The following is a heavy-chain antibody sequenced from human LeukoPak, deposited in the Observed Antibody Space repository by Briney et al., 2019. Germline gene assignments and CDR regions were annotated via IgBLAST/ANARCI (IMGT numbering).Heavy chain of an antibody. J-gene: IGHJ4*01. CDR2: IYSSGSA. V-gene: IGHV4-59*08. CDR1: GGSISSYY. Sequence: SETLSLTCTVSGGSISSYYWTWIRQPPGKGLEWIGYIYSSGSANYNPSLKSRVIISGDTSKNQISLNLTSVTAADTAVYFCARHRDYYDTWGHGTLVTVPS. D-gene: IGHD3-22*01. CDR3: ARHRDYYDT.